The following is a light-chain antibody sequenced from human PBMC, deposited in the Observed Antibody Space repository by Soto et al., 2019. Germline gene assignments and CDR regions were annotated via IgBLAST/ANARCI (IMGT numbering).Light chain of an antibody. CDR1: SSDVGASDF. Sequence: QSALTQPSSVSESPGQSITISCTGTSSDVGASDFVSWYQQHPGKAPELIIYEISNRPSGVSSRFSGSKSGNTASLTISGLQAEDESDYYCSSYTTSHTLVFGGGTKVTVL. V-gene: IGLV2-14*01. CDR2: EIS. J-gene: IGLJ2*01. CDR3: SSYTTSHTLV.